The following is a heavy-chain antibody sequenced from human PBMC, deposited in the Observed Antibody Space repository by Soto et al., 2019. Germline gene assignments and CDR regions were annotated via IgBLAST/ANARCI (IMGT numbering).Heavy chain of an antibody. CDR1: GFTFSSYA. Sequence: PGGSLRLSCAASGFTFSSYAMHWVRQAPGKGLEWVAVISYDGSNKYYADSVKGRFTISRDNSKNTLYLQMNSLRAEDTAVYYCARERRDFWSGFQTPYYYYYGMDVWGQGTTVTVSS. V-gene: IGHV3-30-3*01. CDR2: ISYDGSNK. CDR3: ARERRDFWSGFQTPYYYYYGMDV. D-gene: IGHD3-3*01. J-gene: IGHJ6*02.